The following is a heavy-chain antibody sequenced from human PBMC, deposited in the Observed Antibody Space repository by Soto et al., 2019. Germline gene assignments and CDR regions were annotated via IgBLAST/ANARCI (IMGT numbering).Heavy chain of an antibody. V-gene: IGHV3-74*01. D-gene: IGHD3-22*01. CDR2: INSDGSST. CDR1: GFTFSSYW. J-gene: IGHJ4*02. CDR3: ARDLGPDSSGDSGY. Sequence: QPGGSLRLCCAASGFTFSSYWMHWVRQAPGKGLAWVSRINSDGSSTSYADSVKGRFTISRDNAKNTLYLQMNSLRAEDTAVYYCARDLGPDSSGDSGYWGQGTLVTVSS.